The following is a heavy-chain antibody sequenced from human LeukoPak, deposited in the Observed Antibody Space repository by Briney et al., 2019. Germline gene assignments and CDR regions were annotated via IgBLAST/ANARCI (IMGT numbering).Heavy chain of an antibody. Sequence: PGGSLRLSCAASGFTFSRYAMSWVRQTPGKGLEWVSSISGSSYYIYYADSVKGRFTISRDNARNSLYLQMNSLRAEDTAVYYCAGAQWSHYLDSWGQGTLVTVSS. CDR1: GFTFSRYA. J-gene: IGHJ4*02. CDR3: AGAQWSHYLDS. V-gene: IGHV3-21*01. D-gene: IGHD2-15*01. CDR2: ISGSSYYI.